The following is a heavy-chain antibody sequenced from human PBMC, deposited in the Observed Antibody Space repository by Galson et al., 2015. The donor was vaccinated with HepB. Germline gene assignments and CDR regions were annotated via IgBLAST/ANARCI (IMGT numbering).Heavy chain of an antibody. CDR2: LSGSGGST. V-gene: IGHV3-23*01. Sequence: SLRLSCAASGFAFSNYAMGWVRHAPGKGLEWVSALSGSGGSTYFADSVKGRFTVSRDNAKNTLYLQMNTLRDDDTAIYYCAKSGGYGVANWFDTWGPGSLVTVSS. J-gene: IGHJ5*02. CDR1: GFAFSNYA. D-gene: IGHD5-12*01. CDR3: AKSGGYGVANWFDT.